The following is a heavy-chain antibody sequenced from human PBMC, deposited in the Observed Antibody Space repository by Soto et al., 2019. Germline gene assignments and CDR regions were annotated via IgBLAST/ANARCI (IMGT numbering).Heavy chain of an antibody. J-gene: IGHJ6*02. CDR3: ARAIGYYDFWSRYYTPRGMDV. D-gene: IGHD3-3*01. CDR1: GFTVSSNY. Sequence: GGSLRLSCAASGFTVSSNYMSWVRQAPGKGLEWVSVIYSGGSTYYADSVKGRFTISRDNSKNTLYLQMNSLGAEDTAVYYCARAIGYYDFWSRYYTPRGMDVWGQGTTVTVSS. V-gene: IGHV3-53*01. CDR2: IYSGGST.